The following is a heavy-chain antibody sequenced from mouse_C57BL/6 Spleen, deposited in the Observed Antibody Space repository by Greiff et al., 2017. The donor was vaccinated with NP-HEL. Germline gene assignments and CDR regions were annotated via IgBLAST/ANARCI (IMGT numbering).Heavy chain of an antibody. V-gene: IGHV5-16*01. J-gene: IGHJ1*03. CDR1: GFTFSDYY. CDR3: ARTPHSSGYLYWYFDV. D-gene: IGHD3-2*02. Sequence: EVQLQQSEGGLVQPGRSMKLSCTASGFTFSDYYMAWVRQVPEKGLEWVANINYDGSSTYYLDSLKSRFIISRDNAKNILYLQMSSLKSEDTATYYCARTPHSSGYLYWYFDVWGTGTTVTVSS. CDR2: INYDGSST.